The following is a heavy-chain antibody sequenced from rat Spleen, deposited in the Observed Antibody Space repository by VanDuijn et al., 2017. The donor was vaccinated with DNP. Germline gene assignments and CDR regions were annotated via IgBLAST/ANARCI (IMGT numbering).Heavy chain of an antibody. CDR2: INKDSNTI. CDR1: GFSFNDYW. J-gene: IGHJ2*01. CDR3: AKGPNYGGYSDYFDY. D-gene: IGHD1-11*01. Sequence: EVKLVESGGGLVQPGRSLQLSCAASGFSFNDYWMGWVRQAPGKGLEWIGQINKDSNTINYTPSLEDKFTISRDNAQNTLFLQMNKLGSEDNAIYYCAKGPNYGGYSDYFDYWGQGVMVTVSS. V-gene: IGHV4-2*01.